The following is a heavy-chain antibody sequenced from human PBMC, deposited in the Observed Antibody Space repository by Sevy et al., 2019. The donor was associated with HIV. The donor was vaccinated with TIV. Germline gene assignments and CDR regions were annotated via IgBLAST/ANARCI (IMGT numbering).Heavy chain of an antibody. CDR2: IKQDESEK. J-gene: IGHJ4*02. V-gene: IGHV3-7*04. CDR1: GFSFSNYW. CDR3: ARGNSGSFDY. D-gene: IGHD3-22*01. Sequence: GGSLRLSCAASGFSFSNYWMHWVRRAPGKGLEWVANIKQDESEKYYVASVKGRFTISRDNAKNSLYLQMNSLRPEDTAAYYCARGNSGSFDYWGQGTLVTVSS.